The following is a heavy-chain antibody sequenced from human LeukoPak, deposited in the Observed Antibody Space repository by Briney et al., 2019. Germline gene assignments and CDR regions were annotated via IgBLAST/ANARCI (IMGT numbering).Heavy chain of an antibody. CDR2: TRNKANSYTT. D-gene: IGHD2-8*01. J-gene: IGHJ6*03. Sequence: RGGSLRLSCAASGFTFSDHYMDWVRQAPGKGLEWVGRTRNKANSYTTEYAASVKGRFTISRDDSKNSLYLQTNSLKTEDTAVYYCAREACTNGVCLYPYYYYMDVWGKGTTVTVSS. V-gene: IGHV3-72*01. CDR1: GFTFSDHY. CDR3: AREACTNGVCLYPYYYYMDV.